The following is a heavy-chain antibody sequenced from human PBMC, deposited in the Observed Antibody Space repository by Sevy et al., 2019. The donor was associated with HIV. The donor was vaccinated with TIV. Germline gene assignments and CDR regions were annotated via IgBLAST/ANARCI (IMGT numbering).Heavy chain of an antibody. CDR3: ARHGAYIVGLELDY. J-gene: IGHJ4*02. D-gene: IGHD1-26*01. V-gene: IGHV4-39*01. CDR1: GGSISSSNYY. CDR2: IYYSGST. Sequence: SETLSLTCTVSGGSISSSNYYWGWIRQPPGKGLEWIGSIYYSGSTYYNPSLKSRVTISVDTSKNQFSLKLSSVTAADTAVYYCARHGAYIVGLELDYWGQGTLVTVSS.